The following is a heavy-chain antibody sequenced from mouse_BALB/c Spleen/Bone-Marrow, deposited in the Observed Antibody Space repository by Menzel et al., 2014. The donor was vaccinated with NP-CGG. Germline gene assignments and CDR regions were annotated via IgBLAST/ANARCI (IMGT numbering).Heavy chain of an antibody. Sequence: VQLQQSGAELARPGASVKMCCKASGYSFSNYTIHWVKQRPGQGLEWIAYIVPSSAYSNYNQKFKDRYTLTADKSSITEYMQLSSLTSEDSEVYYCAWEVTYYGCCGHFDYWGQGTTLTGSS. D-gene: IGHD1-1*02. CDR2: IVPSSAYS. V-gene: IGHV1-4*01. CDR1: GYSFSNYT. CDR3: AWEVTYYGCCGHFDY. J-gene: IGHJ2*01.